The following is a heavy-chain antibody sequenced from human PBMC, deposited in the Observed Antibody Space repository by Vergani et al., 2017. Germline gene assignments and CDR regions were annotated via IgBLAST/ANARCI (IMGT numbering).Heavy chain of an antibody. CDR1: GYTFTSYG. J-gene: IGHJ4*02. CDR2: ISAYNGNT. Sequence: QVQLVQSGAEVKKPGASVKVSCKASGYTFTSYGISWVRQAPGQGLGWMGWISAYNGNTYYAQKLQGRVTMTTDTSTSTAYMVLRRLRSDDTAVYYCARFAFGYSSGWFNFDYWGQGTLVTVSA. V-gene: IGHV1-18*01. D-gene: IGHD6-19*01. CDR3: ARFAFGYSSGWFNFDY.